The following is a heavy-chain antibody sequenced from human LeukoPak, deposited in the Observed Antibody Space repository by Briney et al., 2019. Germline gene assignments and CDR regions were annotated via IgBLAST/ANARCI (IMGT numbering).Heavy chain of an antibody. J-gene: IGHJ4*02. V-gene: IGHV1-2*02. Sequence: ASVKVSCKASGYTFTGYYMHWVRQAPGQGLEWMGWINPNSGGTNYAQKFQGRVTMTRDTSISTAYMELSRLRSDDTAVYYCASLYYDSSGSRGSLGYWGQGTLVTVSS. CDR2: INPNSGGT. D-gene: IGHD3-22*01. CDR1: GYTFTGYY. CDR3: ASLYYDSSGSRGSLGY.